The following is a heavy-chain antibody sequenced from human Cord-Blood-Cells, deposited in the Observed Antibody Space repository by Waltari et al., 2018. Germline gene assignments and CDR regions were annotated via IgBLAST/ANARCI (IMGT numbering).Heavy chain of an antibody. CDR3: ARDAWDDVYVDY. CDR1: GATLSSYA. Sequence: VQVVQSGAVVKKPGSSVKVSCKASGATLSSYATSWIRRASGQGLGWMRGITPVLSTANYAQEFQGIVTITADESTSTAYIELSSLRSEDAAVYCCARDAWDDVYVDYWGQGTLVTVSS. D-gene: IGHD1-26*01. J-gene: IGHJ4*02. CDR2: ITPVLSTA. V-gene: IGHV1-69*01.